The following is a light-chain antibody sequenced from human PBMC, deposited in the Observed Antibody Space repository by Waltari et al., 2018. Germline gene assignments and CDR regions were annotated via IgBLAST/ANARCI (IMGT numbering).Light chain of an antibody. CDR1: QGIGNS. CDR2: ATS. Sequence: DIQMTQSPSYLSASVGDRVTNTGRASQGIGNSLAWYQQKPGKAPNLVLYATSRLQSGVPSRFSGSGSGTDYTLTISSLQPEDCATYYCQQYSSTPWTFGQGAKVEIK. V-gene: IGKV1-NL1*01. J-gene: IGKJ1*01. CDR3: QQYSSTPWT.